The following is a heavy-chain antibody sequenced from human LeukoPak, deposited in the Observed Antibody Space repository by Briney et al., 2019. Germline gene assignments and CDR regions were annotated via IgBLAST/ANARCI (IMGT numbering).Heavy chain of an antibody. J-gene: IGHJ3*02. D-gene: IGHD1-26*01. V-gene: IGHV3-21*01. CDR2: ITSSSSYI. CDR3: ARYRFVVGATDSFDI. Sequence: GGSLRLSCAASGFTFDDYAMHWVRQAPGKGLEWVSSITSSSSYIYYADSVKGRFTISRDNAKNSLYLQMNSLRAEDTALYYCARYRFVVGATDSFDIWGQGTMVTVSS. CDR1: GFTFDDYA.